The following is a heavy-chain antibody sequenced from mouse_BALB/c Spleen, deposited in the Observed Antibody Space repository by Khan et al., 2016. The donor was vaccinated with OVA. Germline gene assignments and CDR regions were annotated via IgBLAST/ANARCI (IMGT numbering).Heavy chain of an antibody. D-gene: IGHD3-2*02. CDR3: VRRTFDH. V-gene: IGHV1S135*01. CDR1: GYSFTSYY. CDR2: IDPFSADT. Sequence: IQLVQSGPELMKPGASVNISCKASGYSFTSYYIHWVKQSHGESLEWIGDIDPFSADTDYNQKLKGKASLTVDKSSNTAYMHLSSLTSEESAVIYWVRRTFDHWGPGTPVTVAA. J-gene: IGHJ3*01.